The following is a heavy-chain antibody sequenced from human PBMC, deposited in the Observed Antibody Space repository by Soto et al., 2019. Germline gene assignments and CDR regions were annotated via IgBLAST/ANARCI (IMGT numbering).Heavy chain of an antibody. CDR1: GFTFSNAW. J-gene: IGHJ6*02. CDR3: TTGVVVTAIRYGMDV. V-gene: IGHV3-15*07. Sequence: EVQLVESGGGLVKPGGSLRLSCAASGFTFSNAWMNWVRQAPGKGLEWVGRIKSKTDGGTTDYAAPVKGRFTISRDDSKNTLYLQMNSLKTEDTAVYYCTTGVVVTAIRYGMDVWGQGTTVTVSS. D-gene: IGHD2-21*02. CDR2: IKSKTDGGTT.